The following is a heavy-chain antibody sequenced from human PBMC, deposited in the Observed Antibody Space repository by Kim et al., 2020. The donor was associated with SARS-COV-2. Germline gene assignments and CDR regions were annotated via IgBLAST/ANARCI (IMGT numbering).Heavy chain of an antibody. Sequence: SETLSLTCTVSGGSISSYYWSWIRQPPGKGLEWIGYIYYSGSTNYNPSLKSRVTISVDTSKNQFSLKLSSVTAADTAVYYCASPGRILTGYTAAFDIWGQGTMVTVSS. V-gene: IGHV4-59*13. J-gene: IGHJ3*02. CDR2: IYYSGST. CDR3: ASPGRILTGYTAAFDI. D-gene: IGHD3-9*01. CDR1: GGSISSYY.